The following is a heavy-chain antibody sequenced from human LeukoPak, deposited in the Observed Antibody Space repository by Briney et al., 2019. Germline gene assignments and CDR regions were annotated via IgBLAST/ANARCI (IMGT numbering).Heavy chain of an antibody. D-gene: IGHD6-25*01. Sequence: SETLSLTCTVSGGSISSYYWSWIRQPPGKGLEWIGYIYYSGSTNHNPSLKSRVTISVDTSKNQFSLKLSSVTAADTAVYYCARNRLYSSDWFDYWGQGTLVTVSS. V-gene: IGHV4-59*01. CDR2: IYYSGST. CDR1: GGSISSYY. J-gene: IGHJ4*02. CDR3: ARNRLYSSDWFDY.